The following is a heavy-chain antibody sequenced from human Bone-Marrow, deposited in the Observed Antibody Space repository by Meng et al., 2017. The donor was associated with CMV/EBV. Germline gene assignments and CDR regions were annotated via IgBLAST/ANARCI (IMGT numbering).Heavy chain of an antibody. D-gene: IGHD2-2*02. CDR2: ISYDGSNK. V-gene: IGHV3-30*04. CDR1: GFTFSSYA. CDR3: ARDRRGLYQLLYRYYYYYGMDV. Sequence: GESLKISCAASGFTFSSYAMSWVRQAPGKGLEWVAVISYDGSNKYYADSVKGRFTISRDNSKNTLYLQMNSLRAEDTAVYYCARDRRGLYQLLYRYYYYYGMDVWGQGTTVTVSS. J-gene: IGHJ6*02.